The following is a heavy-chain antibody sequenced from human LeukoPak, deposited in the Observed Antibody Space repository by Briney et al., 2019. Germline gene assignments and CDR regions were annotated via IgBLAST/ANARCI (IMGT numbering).Heavy chain of an antibody. CDR1: GGSISGYY. CDR3: ARESSNSGPAFDI. V-gene: IGHV4-59*01. CDR2: VYYSGST. J-gene: IGHJ3*02. D-gene: IGHD1-1*01. Sequence: SSETLSLTCTVSGGSISGYYCSWIRQPPGEGLEWIGYVYYSGSTTYNPSLKSRVTISVDTSKNQFSLRLSSVTAADTAVYYCARESSNSGPAFDIWGQGTMVTVSS.